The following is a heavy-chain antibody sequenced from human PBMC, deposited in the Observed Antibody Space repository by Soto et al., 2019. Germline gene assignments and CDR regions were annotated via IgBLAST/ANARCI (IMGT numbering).Heavy chain of an antibody. CDR2: VNPGGDGP. Sequence: QVQLVQSGVEVKKPGGSVLLSCKASGYTFTKFCLHWVRQAPGQGLEWMGRVNPGGDGPTYALKFTGRVTMTRDTSTSSVHMELSSLRSEDTAVYYCAVDGAAPYTGFDFWGQGTLVTVSS. J-gene: IGHJ4*02. CDR1: GYTFTKFC. V-gene: IGHV1-46*03. CDR3: AVDGAAPYTGFDF. D-gene: IGHD3-16*01.